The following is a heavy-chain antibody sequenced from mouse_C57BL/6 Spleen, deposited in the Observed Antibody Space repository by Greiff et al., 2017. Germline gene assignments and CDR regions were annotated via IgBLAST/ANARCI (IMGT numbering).Heavy chain of an antibody. J-gene: IGHJ4*01. D-gene: IGHD2-4*01. CDR2: IHPSDSDT. CDR1: GYTFTSYW. V-gene: IGHV1-74*01. CDR3: ALYYDYEDAMDY. Sequence: QVQLQQPGAELVKPGASVKVSCKASGYTFTSYWMHWVKQRPGQGLEWIGRIHPSDSDTNYNQKFKGKATLTVDKSSSTAYMQLISLTSEDSAVYYCALYYDYEDAMDYWGQGTSVTVSS.